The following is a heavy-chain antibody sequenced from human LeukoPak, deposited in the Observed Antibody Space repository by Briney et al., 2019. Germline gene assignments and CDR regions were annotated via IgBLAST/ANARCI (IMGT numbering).Heavy chain of an antibody. CDR1: GFTFDDYA. CDR2: ISWNSGSI. J-gene: IGHJ4*02. Sequence: PGRSLRLSCAASGFTFDDYAMHWVRQAPGKGLEWVSGISWNSGSIGYADSVKGRFTISRDNAKNSLYLQMNSLRAEDTALYYCAAQSRFLEWLPTPFDYWGQGTLVTVSS. V-gene: IGHV3-9*01. D-gene: IGHD3-3*01. CDR3: AAQSRFLEWLPTPFDY.